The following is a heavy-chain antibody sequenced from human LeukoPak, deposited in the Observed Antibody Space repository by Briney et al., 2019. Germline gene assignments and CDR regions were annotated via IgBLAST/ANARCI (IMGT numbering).Heavy chain of an antibody. CDR1: GFTFSSYA. Sequence: GGSLRLSCAASGFTFSSYAMHWVRQAPGKGLEWVAVISYDGSNKYYADSVKGRFTISRDNSKNTLYLQMNSLRAEDTAVYYCARAPLGGVGSGSYNYWGQGTLVTVSS. CDR2: ISYDGSNK. V-gene: IGHV3-30-3*01. CDR3: ARAPLGGVGSGSYNY. J-gene: IGHJ4*02. D-gene: IGHD3-10*01.